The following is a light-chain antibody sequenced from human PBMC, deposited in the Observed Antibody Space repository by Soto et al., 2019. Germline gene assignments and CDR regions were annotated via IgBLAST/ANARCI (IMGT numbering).Light chain of an antibody. V-gene: IGKV4-1*01. Sequence: DIVVTQSPDSLAVSLGERATITCKSSQSVLYSSNNKDYLAWYQQKPGQPPKLLVYLASTRESGVPDRFSGSGSGTDFTLTISTLEPQDFAVYYCQQYGYSPVMYTFGQGTKLEIK. CDR3: QQYGYSPVMYT. CDR1: QSVLYSSNNKDY. J-gene: IGKJ2*01. CDR2: LAS.